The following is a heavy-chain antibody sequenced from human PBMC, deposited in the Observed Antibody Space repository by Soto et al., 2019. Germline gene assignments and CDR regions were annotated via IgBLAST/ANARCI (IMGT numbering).Heavy chain of an antibody. D-gene: IGHD6-6*01. J-gene: IGHJ6*02. CDR1: GGTFRKYA. CDR2: IIPLFATT. Sequence: GASVKVSCKASGGTFRKYAISWVRQAPGQGLEWMGGIIPLFATTNYAQKFQGRVTITADESTSTAYMELISLRSDDTAVYHCVPLQPSTITARPGMDVWGQGTTVTVSS. CDR3: VPLQPSTITARPGMDV. V-gene: IGHV1-69*13.